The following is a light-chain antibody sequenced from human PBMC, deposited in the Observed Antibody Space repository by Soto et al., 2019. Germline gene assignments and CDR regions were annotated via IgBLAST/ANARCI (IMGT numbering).Light chain of an antibody. J-gene: IGLJ2*01. Sequence: QSVLTQPPSASGTPGQRVTISCSGSSSNIGSSTLNWYQQLPGMAPKLLIYSSNYRPSGVPDRFSGSKSGTSASLAISGLQSEDEADYYCAAWDESLNSVVFGGGTKLTVL. CDR2: SSN. V-gene: IGLV1-44*01. CDR1: SSNIGSST. CDR3: AAWDESLNSVV.